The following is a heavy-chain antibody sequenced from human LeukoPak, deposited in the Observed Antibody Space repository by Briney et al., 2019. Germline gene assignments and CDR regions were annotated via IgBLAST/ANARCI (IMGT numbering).Heavy chain of an antibody. CDR1: GGSFSGYY. CDR2: IYDSGST. Sequence: NTSETLSLTCAVYGGSFSGYYWSWIRQPPGKGLEWIGYIYDSGSTNYNPSLKSRVTISVDTSKNQFSLKLSSVTAADTAVYYCARGRGYYDAFDIWGQGTMVTVPS. D-gene: IGHD3-22*01. CDR3: ARGRGYYDAFDI. J-gene: IGHJ3*02. V-gene: IGHV4-59*01.